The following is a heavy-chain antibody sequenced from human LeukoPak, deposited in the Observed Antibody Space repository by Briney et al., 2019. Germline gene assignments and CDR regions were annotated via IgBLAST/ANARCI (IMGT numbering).Heavy chain of an antibody. CDR2: FSSSSGTM. V-gene: IGHV3-48*01. J-gene: IGHJ4*02. CDR3: ATVGSSWFYDY. Sequence: GRSLRLSCAASGFTFSSYGMNWVRQAPGKGLEWVSYFSSSSGTMYYADSVRGRFTISRDIAKNSLYLQMNSLRAEDTAVYYCATVGSSWFYDYWGQGTLVTVSS. D-gene: IGHD6-13*01. CDR1: GFTFSSYG.